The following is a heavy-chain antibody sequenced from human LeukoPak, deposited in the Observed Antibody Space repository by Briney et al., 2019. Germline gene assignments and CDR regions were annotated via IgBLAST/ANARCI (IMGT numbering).Heavy chain of an antibody. Sequence: GGSLRLSCAASGFTFSSYSMNWVRQAPGKGLEWVSSISSSSSYIYYADSVKGRFTISRDNAKNSLYLQMNSLRAEDTAVYYCARDYYDSSGYYRVYYYYYGMDVWGQGTTVTVSS. CDR3: ARDYYDSSGYYRVYYYYYGMDV. J-gene: IGHJ6*02. D-gene: IGHD3-22*01. CDR2: ISSSSSYI. CDR1: GFTFSSYS. V-gene: IGHV3-21*01.